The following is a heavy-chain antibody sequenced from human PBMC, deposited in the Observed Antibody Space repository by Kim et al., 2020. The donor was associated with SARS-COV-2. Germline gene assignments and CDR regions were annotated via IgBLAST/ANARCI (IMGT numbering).Heavy chain of an antibody. D-gene: IGHD4-17*01. V-gene: IGHV3-30*04. Sequence: GGSLRLSCAASGFTFSSYSMHWVRQAPGKGLEWVAVISYVGSNKYYADSVKGRFTISRDNSKNTLYLQMNSLRAEDTAVYYCARDLRLPVDCPDDYGDYYYYFGMVVWGQGTTVTVSS. J-gene: IGHJ6*02. CDR3: ARDLRLPVDCPDDYGDYYYYFGMVV. CDR2: ISYVGSNK. CDR1: GFTFSSYS.